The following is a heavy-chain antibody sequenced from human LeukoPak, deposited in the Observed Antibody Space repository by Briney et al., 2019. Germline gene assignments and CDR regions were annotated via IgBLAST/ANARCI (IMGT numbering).Heavy chain of an antibody. Sequence: ASVTVSCKASGYTFTSYALHWVRQAPGQRLEWMGWINAGNGNTKYSQNFQGRVTITRDTSASTAYMELSSLRSEDTAVYYCARVYYGSGRYSHFDYWGQGTLVTVSS. D-gene: IGHD3-10*01. CDR2: INAGNGNT. CDR3: ARVYYGSGRYSHFDY. V-gene: IGHV1-3*01. J-gene: IGHJ4*02. CDR1: GYTFTSYA.